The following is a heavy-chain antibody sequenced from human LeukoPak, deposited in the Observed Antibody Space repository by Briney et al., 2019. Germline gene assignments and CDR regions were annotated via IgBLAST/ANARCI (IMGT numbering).Heavy chain of an antibody. CDR1: GFTFSSYS. Sequence: GGSLRLSCAASGFTFSSYSMNWVRQAPGKGLEWVSSISSSSSYIYYAESVKGRFTISRDNAKNSLYLQMNSLRAEDTAVYYCARVGSSGYFDYWGQGTLVTVSS. CDR3: ARVGSSGYFDY. J-gene: IGHJ4*02. CDR2: ISSSSSYI. V-gene: IGHV3-21*01. D-gene: IGHD6-19*01.